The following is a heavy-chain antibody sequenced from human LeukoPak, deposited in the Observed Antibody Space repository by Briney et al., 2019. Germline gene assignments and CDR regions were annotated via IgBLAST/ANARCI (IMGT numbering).Heavy chain of an antibody. J-gene: IGHJ6*03. CDR2: ISSSSSYI. D-gene: IGHD3/OR15-3a*01. Sequence: GGSLRLSCAASGFTFSSYSMNWVRQAPGKGLEWVSSISSSSSYIYYVDSVKGRFTISRDNAKNSLYLQMNSLRAEDTAVYYCTRDKGNYDFVRRENYYYMDVWGKGTTVTITS. CDR1: GFTFSSYS. V-gene: IGHV3-21*01. CDR3: TRDKGNYDFVRRENYYYMDV.